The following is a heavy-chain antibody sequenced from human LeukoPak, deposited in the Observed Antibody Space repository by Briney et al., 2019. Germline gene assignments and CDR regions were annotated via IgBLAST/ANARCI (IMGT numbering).Heavy chain of an antibody. CDR2: ISNDGTKK. CDR3: TRGARKGDDYGGFFDY. CDR1: GFIFNNYA. Sequence: GGSLRLSCAASGFIFNNYAMHWVRQAPGKGLEWVAVISNDGTKKNYADSVKGRCIISRDNSKNMLYLEMNSLRAEDTAMYYCTRGARKGDDYGGFFDYWGQGTLVTVSS. J-gene: IGHJ4*02. V-gene: IGHV3-30*04. D-gene: IGHD4-23*01.